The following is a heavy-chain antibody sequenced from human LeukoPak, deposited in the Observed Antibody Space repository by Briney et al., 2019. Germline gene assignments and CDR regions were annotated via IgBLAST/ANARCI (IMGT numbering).Heavy chain of an antibody. CDR3: VGFYYSALFDY. V-gene: IGHV3-11*03. J-gene: IGHJ4*02. D-gene: IGHD4/OR15-4a*01. Sequence: GGSLLLACAVSGFTFSDYYMSWSRQAPGKGLEWLSYISGRGDYTNYADSVKGRFTISRDNAKESLYLQMNSLRAEDAAVYYCVGFYYSALFDYWGAGPLVTVSS. CDR2: ISGRGDYT. CDR1: GFTFSDYY.